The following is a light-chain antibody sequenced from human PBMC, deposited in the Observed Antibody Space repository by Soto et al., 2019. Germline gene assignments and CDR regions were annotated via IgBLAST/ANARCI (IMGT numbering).Light chain of an antibody. V-gene: IGLV2-8*01. CDR1: SSDVGSYNY. J-gene: IGLJ2*01. CDR3: SSYAVSNNRHVI. Sequence: QSALTQPPSASGSPGQSVTIPCTGTSSDVGSYNYVSWYQQHPGKAPKLLVYEVTKRPSGVPDRFSGSKSGNTASLTVSGLQAEDEADYYCSSYAVSNNRHVIFGGGTKLTVL. CDR2: EVT.